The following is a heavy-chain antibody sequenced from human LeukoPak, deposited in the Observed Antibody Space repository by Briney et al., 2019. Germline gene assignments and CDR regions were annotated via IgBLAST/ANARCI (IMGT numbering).Heavy chain of an antibody. CDR1: GYTFPRYG. Sequence: ASVKVSCKASGYTFPRYGISWVRQAPGQGLEWMAWISAYNGNTDYAQKLQGRLTMTTDTSTSTAYMELRSLRSDDTAVYYCARARYLTGSRDDAFDIWGQGTVVTVSS. CDR3: ARARYLTGSRDDAFDI. D-gene: IGHD1-26*01. CDR2: ISAYNGNT. V-gene: IGHV1-18*01. J-gene: IGHJ3*02.